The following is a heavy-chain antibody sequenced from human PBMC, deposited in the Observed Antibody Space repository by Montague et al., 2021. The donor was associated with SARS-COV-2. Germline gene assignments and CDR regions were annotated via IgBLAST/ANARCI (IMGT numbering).Heavy chain of an antibody. J-gene: IGHJ6*02. CDR3: ARTIPGGMDV. CDR1: GGSVDIFY. CDR2: IYHSGSV. Sequence: SETLSLTCVVSGGSVDIFYWAWLRQSPAKGLEWLGYIYHSGSVNYNPSHKSRLTISIDMSKNLFSLNLTSVTTADTAVYYCARTIPGGMDVWGQGTTVTVSS. D-gene: IGHD2-21*01. V-gene: IGHV4-59*02.